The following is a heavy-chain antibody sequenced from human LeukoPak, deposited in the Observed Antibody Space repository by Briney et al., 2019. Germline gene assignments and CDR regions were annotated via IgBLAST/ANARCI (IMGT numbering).Heavy chain of an antibody. CDR3: TTTTPTKGGSYYYYYMDV. CDR2: IKSKTDGGTT. D-gene: IGHD1-26*01. V-gene: IGHV3-15*01. J-gene: IGHJ6*03. CDR1: GFTFSNAW. Sequence: GGSLRLSCAASGFTFSNAWMSWVRQAPGKGLEWVGRIKSKTDGGTTDYAAPVKGRFTISRDDSKNTLYLQMNSLKTEDTAVYYCTTTTPTKGGSYYYYYMDVWGKGTTVTVSS.